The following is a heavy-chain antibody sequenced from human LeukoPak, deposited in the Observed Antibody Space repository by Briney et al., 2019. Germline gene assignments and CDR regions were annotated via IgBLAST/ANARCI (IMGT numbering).Heavy chain of an antibody. Sequence: SVKVSCKASGGTFSRYSISWVRQAPGQGLEWMGGTNPIVGATYYAQKFQGRVTISRDESTSTANMELSSLRPDDTAVYYCARGRVMNDYGGNILEYWGQGTLVTVSS. D-gene: IGHD4-23*01. CDR3: ARGRVMNDYGGNILEY. CDR2: TNPIVGAT. V-gene: IGHV1-69*13. J-gene: IGHJ4*02. CDR1: GGTFSRYS.